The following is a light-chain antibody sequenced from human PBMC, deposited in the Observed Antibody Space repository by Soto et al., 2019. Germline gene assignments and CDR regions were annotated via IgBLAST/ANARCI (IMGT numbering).Light chain of an antibody. J-gene: IGKJ1*01. Sequence: EIVMTQSPATLSVSPGERATLSCRASQSVSSNIGWYQQRPGQAPRLLIYDASTRATGIPARFSGSGSGTGFTLTISSLQSEDFAVYYCQQYNSWPQTFGQGTKVDIK. CDR2: DAS. CDR1: QSVSSN. CDR3: QQYNSWPQT. V-gene: IGKV3-15*01.